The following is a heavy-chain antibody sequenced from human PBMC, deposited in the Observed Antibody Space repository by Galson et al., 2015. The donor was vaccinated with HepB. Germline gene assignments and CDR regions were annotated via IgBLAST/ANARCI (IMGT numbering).Heavy chain of an antibody. J-gene: IGHJ3*02. CDR3: ARDHGYEHAFDI. V-gene: IGHV3-11*06. CDR1: GFTFSDYY. D-gene: IGHD3-3*01. CDR2: ISSSSSYT. Sequence: SLRLSCAASGFTFSDYYMSWIRQAPGKGLEWVSYISSSSSYTNYADSVKGRFTISRDNAKNSLYLQMNSLRAEDTAVYYCARDHGYEHAFDIWGQGTMVTVSS.